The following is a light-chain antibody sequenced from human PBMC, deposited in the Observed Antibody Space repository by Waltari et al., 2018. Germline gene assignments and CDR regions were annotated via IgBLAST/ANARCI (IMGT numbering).Light chain of an antibody. Sequence: QSVLTQPLSVSGAPGQRVTISCTGSSSNTWAGYDLQWYQQLPGTAPNLLIYGNTNRPSGVPDRFSGSKSGTSASLAISGLQAEDEADYYCQSCDSSLSGSVFGGGTKLTVL. CDR3: QSCDSSLSGSV. CDR2: GNT. J-gene: IGLJ3*02. CDR1: SSNTWAGYD. V-gene: IGLV1-40*01.